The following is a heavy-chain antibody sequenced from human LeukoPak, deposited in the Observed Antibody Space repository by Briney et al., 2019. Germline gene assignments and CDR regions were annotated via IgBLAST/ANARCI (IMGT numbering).Heavy chain of an antibody. CDR3: SKGSGRFWTYFDH. Sequence: PGRALRLSCAASGFTFDDFAMHWVRQAPGKGLEWVAGISWNGGSIDYANSVRGRFIISRDNAENSLYLQTNSLRAEDTALYYCSKGSGRFWTYFDHWGQGALVTVSS. D-gene: IGHD1-26*01. J-gene: IGHJ4*02. V-gene: IGHV3-9*01. CDR2: ISWNGGSI. CDR1: GFTFDDFA.